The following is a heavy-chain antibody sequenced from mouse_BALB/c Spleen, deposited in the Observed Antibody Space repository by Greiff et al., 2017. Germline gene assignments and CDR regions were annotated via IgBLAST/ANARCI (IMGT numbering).Heavy chain of an antibody. V-gene: IGHV3-8*02. CDR2: ISYRGST. J-gene: IGHJ3*01. CDR1: GDSITSGY. Sequence: VQLKESGPSLVKPSQTLSLTCSVTGDSITSGYWNWIRKFPGNKLEYMGYISYRGSTYYNPSLKSRISITRDTSKNQYYLQLNSVTTEDTATYYCASLHYYGSSPWFAYWGQGTLVTVSA. CDR3: ASLHYYGSSPWFAY. D-gene: IGHD1-1*01.